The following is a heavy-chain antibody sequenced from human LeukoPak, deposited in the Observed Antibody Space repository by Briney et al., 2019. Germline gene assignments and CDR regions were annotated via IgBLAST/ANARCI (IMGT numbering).Heavy chain of an antibody. V-gene: IGHV4-59*01. J-gene: IGHJ4*02. CDR1: GGSISNYY. Sequence: SETLSLTCTVSGGSISNYYWSWIRQPPGKGLEWIGYIYYSGSTNYNPSLKSRVTISVDTSKNQFSLELSSVTAADTAMYYCARAPTPYSSSPNWGQGTLVTVSS. D-gene: IGHD6-13*01. CDR3: ARAPTPYSSSPN. CDR2: IYYSGST.